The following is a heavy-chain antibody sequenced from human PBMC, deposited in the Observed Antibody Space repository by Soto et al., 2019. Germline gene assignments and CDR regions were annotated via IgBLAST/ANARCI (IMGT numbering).Heavy chain of an antibody. V-gene: IGHV3-53*01. D-gene: IGHD2-2*01. CDR1: GFTVSSNY. CDR3: AREDCSSTSCEEDAFDI. Sequence: GGSLRLSCAASGFTVSSNYMSWVRQAPGKGLEWVSVIYSGGSTYYADSVKGRFTISRDNSKNTLYLQMNSLRAEDTAVYYCAREDCSSTSCEEDAFDIWGQGTMVTVSS. J-gene: IGHJ3*02. CDR2: IYSGGST.